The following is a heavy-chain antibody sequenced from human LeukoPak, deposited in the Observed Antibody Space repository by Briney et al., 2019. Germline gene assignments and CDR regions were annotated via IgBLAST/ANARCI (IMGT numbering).Heavy chain of an antibody. CDR1: GYTFTFTGYY. Sequence: ASLKVSCKASGYTFTFTGYYMHWVRQAPGQGLEWMGWINPNSGGTNYEQKFQGRVTMTRGTSISTAYTELSRLRSDDTAVYYCARVTITTMNAFDIWGQGTMVTVSS. CDR2: INPNSGGT. V-gene: IGHV1-2*02. J-gene: IGHJ3*02. D-gene: IGHD4-11*01. CDR3: ARVTITTMNAFDI.